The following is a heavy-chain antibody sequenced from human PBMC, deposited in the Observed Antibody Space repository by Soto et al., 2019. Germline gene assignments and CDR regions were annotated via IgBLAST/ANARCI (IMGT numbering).Heavy chain of an antibody. J-gene: IGHJ5*02. CDR1: GFTFSSYG. D-gene: IGHD2-2*01. Sequence: LRLSCAASGFTFSSYGMSWVRQAPGKGLEWVSAISGSGGSTYYADSVKGRFTISRDNSKNTLYLQMNSLRAEDTAVYYCAKVEVPARVNWFDPWGQGTLVTVSS. CDR2: ISGSGGST. CDR3: AKVEVPARVNWFDP. V-gene: IGHV3-23*01.